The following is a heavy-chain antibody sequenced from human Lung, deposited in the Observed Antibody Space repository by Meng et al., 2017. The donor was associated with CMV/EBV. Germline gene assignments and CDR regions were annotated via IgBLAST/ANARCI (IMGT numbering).Heavy chain of an antibody. J-gene: IGHJ4*02. Sequence: SVXVSXXASGYTFAGYHLHWVRQAPGQGLEWLGWINPRSGGTNYAPNFRGRVTMTTDTSVNTVYMQLSRLIPDDTATYFCARWGGGDIIVVPAAFDNWGQGXLVTVSS. D-gene: IGHD2-2*01. CDR2: INPRSGGT. CDR3: ARWGGGDIIVVPAAFDN. V-gene: IGHV1-2*02. CDR1: GYTFAGYH.